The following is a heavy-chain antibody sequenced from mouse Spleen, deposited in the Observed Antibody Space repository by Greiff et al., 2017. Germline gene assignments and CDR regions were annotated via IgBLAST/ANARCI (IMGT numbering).Heavy chain of an antibody. Sequence: QVQLQQSGAELVRPGASVTLSCKASGYTFTDYEMHWVKQTPVHGLEWIGAIDPETGGTAYNQKFKGKAILTADKSSSTAYMELRSLTSEDSAVYYCTRRGSKSALDYWGQGTTLTVSS. CDR1: GYTFTDYE. J-gene: IGHJ2*01. V-gene: IGHV1-15*01. CDR2: IDPETGGT. CDR3: TRRGSKSALDY.